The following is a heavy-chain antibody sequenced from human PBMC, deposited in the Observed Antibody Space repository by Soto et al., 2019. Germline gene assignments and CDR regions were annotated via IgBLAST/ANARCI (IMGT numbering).Heavy chain of an antibody. D-gene: IGHD5-12*01. V-gene: IGHV4-31*03. CDR2: IYYSGST. J-gene: IGHJ6*02. CDR1: GGSISSGGYY. CDR3: AREFLFRSTFTSSGYDPKRSYGMDV. Sequence: SETLSLTCTVSGGSISSGGYYWSWIRQHPGKGLEWIGYIYYSGSTYYNPSLKSRVTISVDTSKNQFSLKLSSVTAADTAVYYCAREFLFRSTFTSSGYDPKRSYGMDVWGQGTTVTVSS.